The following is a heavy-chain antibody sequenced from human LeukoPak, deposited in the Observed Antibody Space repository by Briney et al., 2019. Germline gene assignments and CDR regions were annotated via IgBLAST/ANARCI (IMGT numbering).Heavy chain of an antibody. CDR1: GFTFSTYA. CDR2: IRGSGGTT. CDR3: AKDYYGSGSYLNYFDY. J-gene: IGHJ4*02. Sequence: GGSLRLSCEASGFTFSTYAMTWVRQAPGKGLEWVSAIRGSGGTTYYADSAKGRFTISRDNSKNTLYLQMNSLRADDTAVYFCAKDYYGSGSYLNYFDYWGQGTLVTVSS. D-gene: IGHD3-10*01. V-gene: IGHV3-23*01.